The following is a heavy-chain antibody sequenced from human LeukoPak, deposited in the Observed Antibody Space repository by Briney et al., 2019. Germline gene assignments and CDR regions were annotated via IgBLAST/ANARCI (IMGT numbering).Heavy chain of an antibody. V-gene: IGHV3-66*01. J-gene: IGHJ6*03. CDR1: GFTVSTNY. CDR2: IYSGGST. D-gene: IGHD7-27*01. CDR3: ARDLGTMHWGPWDFIGYYYYYMDV. Sequence: PGGSLRLSCAASGFTVSTNYMSWVRQAPGKGLEWLSVIYSGGSTYYADSVKGRFTISRDNSKNTLYLQMNSLRAEDTAVYYCARDLGTMHWGPWDFIGYYYYYMDVWGKGTTVTVSS.